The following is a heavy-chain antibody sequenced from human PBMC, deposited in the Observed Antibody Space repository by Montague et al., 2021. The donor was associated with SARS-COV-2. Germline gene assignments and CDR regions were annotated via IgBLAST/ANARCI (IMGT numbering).Heavy chain of an antibody. CDR3: APIFGTSHSYFDY. CDR1: GGSSRDYY. V-gene: IGHV4-34*12. D-gene: IGHD3-10*01. CDR2: IFHDGFT. J-gene: IGHJ4*02. Sequence: SETLSLTCAVYGGSSRDYYWSWIRQPPGKGLEWIGEIFHDGFTKYNPSLTSRVTISLDASKSQFSLRLTSVTAADTAVYFCAPIFGTSHSYFDYWDQGALVTVSS.